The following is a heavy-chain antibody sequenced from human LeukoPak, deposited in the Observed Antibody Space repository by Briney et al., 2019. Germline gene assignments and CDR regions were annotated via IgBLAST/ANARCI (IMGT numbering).Heavy chain of an antibody. Sequence: SETLSLICTVSGGSISSSNYYWGWIRQPPGKGLEWIGEINHSGSTNYNPPLKSRVTISVDTSKNQFSLKLSSVTAADTAVYYCARGWDNWNRGALGYWGQGTLVTVSS. CDR1: GGSISSSNYY. CDR2: INHSGST. V-gene: IGHV4-39*07. J-gene: IGHJ4*02. CDR3: ARGWDNWNRGALGY. D-gene: IGHD1/OR15-1a*01.